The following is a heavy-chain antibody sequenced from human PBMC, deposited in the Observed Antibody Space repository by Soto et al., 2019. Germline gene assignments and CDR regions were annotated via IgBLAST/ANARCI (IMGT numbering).Heavy chain of an antibody. CDR3: ARAHHDWFDP. Sequence: QVQLQESGPGLVKPSETLSLTCTVSGGSISSYYWSWIRQPPGKGLEWIGYIYHSGSTSYNPSLKXXVXIXXNTSKNQFSLRLTSVTAADTAVYYCARAHHDWFDPWGQGTLVTVSS. V-gene: IGHV4-59*01. J-gene: IGHJ5*02. CDR2: IYHSGST. CDR1: GGSISSYY.